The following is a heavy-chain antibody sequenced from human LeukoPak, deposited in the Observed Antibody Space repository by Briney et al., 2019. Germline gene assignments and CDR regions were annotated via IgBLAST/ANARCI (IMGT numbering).Heavy chain of an antibody. V-gene: IGHV3-53*01. CDR2: IYSGGKV. Sequence: PGGSLRLSRAASGFTVSSTYMSWVRQTPGKGLEWVSVIYSGGKVYYIDSVKGRFTISRDTSKNTLYLQMNSLRAEDTAVYYCARYYYDSSGYVDYWGQGTLVTVSS. CDR3: ARYYYDSSGYVDY. J-gene: IGHJ4*02. CDR1: GFTVSSTY. D-gene: IGHD3-22*01.